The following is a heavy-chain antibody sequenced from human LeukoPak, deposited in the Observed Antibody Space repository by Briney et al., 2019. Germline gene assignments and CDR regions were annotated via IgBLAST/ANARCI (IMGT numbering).Heavy chain of an antibody. Sequence: SQTLSLTCTVSGGSISSGDCYWSWIRQPPGKGLEWIGYIYYSGSTYYNPSLKSRVTISVDTSKNQFSLKLSSVTAADTAVYYCARHEEEDGYNAKTFDFWGQGTLVTVSS. V-gene: IGHV4-30-4*08. D-gene: IGHD5-24*01. J-gene: IGHJ4*02. CDR1: GGSISSGDCY. CDR2: IYYSGST. CDR3: ARHEEEDGYNAKTFDF.